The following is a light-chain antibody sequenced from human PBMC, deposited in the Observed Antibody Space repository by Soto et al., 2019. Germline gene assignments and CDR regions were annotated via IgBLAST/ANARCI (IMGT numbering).Light chain of an antibody. J-gene: IGLJ2*01. CDR2: DTS. CDR1: TGAVTSAHY. CDR3: FRSYSGARKV. V-gene: IGLV7-46*01. Sequence: QAVVTQEPSLTVSPGETVTLTCGSSTGAVTSAHYPYWFQQRPGQAPRTLIYDTSNKHSRTPARFSGSLLGGKAALTLSGAQPEDEAEYYCFRSYSGARKVFGGGTKLTVL.